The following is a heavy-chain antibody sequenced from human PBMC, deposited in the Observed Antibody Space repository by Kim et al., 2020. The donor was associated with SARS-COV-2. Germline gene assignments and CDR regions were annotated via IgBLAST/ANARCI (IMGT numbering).Heavy chain of an antibody. CDR1: GFTFSSYS. D-gene: IGHD3-3*01. Sequence: GGSLRLSCAASGFTFSSYSMNWVRQAPGKGLEWVSSISSSSSYIYYADSVKGRFTISRDNSKNSLYLQMNSLRAEDTAVYYCARVDNYPRGYYDWWSGYYNTVVVYSYYYGMDVWGQGTTVTVSS. J-gene: IGHJ6*02. CDR3: ARVDNYPRGYYDWWSGYYNTVVVYSYYYGMDV. V-gene: IGHV3-21*01. CDR2: ISSSSSYI.